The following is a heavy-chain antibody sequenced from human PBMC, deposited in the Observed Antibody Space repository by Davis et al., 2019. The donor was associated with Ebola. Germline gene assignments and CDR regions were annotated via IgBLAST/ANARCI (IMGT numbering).Heavy chain of an antibody. CDR3: ARTAKTSVSASGLGYTYFGP. CDR2: ISHHNGDT. Sequence: MPGRSLTPSCPLSAGSISSYYWTWIRQPPENGLEWIGEISHHNGDTNYNPSLRSRVIISVDPSKNQFSLRMNSLTAADAAFYYCARTAKTSVSASGLGYTYFGPWSQGTVVTVSS. D-gene: IGHD1-1*01. J-gene: IGHJ5*02. CDR1: AGSISSYY. V-gene: IGHV4-34*01.